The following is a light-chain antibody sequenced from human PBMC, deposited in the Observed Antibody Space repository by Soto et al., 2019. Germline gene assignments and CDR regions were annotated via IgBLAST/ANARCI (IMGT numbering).Light chain of an antibody. Sequence: EVVLTQSPGTLSLSPGERATLSCRASQTVSSSHLAWYQQKPGQAPRLLIYGASDRATLIPDRFIGSRSGTDFTLTISRLEPEDFAVYYCQHFGSSPPKYTFGQGIRLEIK. J-gene: IGKJ2*01. CDR1: QTVSSSH. CDR2: GAS. V-gene: IGKV3-20*01. CDR3: QHFGSSPPKYT.